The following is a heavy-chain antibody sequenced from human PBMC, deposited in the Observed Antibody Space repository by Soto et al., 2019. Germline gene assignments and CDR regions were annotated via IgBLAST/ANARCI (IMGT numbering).Heavy chain of an antibody. V-gene: IGHV3-43*01. J-gene: IGHJ6*02. D-gene: IGHD2-2*01. CDR2: ISWDGGST. CDR1: GFTFDDYT. CDR3: AKDLVPAANSYYYGMDV. Sequence: GGSLRLSCAASGFTFDDYTMHWVRQAPGKGLEWVSLISWDGGSTYYADSVKGRFTISRDNSKNSLYLQMNSLRTEDTALYYCAKDLVPAANSYYYGMDVWGQGTTVTRLL.